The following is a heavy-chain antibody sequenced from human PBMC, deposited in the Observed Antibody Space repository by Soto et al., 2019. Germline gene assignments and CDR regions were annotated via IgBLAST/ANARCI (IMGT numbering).Heavy chain of an antibody. CDR3: ARPLTLIRVWFDP. CDR2: INHSGNT. CDR1: GGSFSGYY. D-gene: IGHD3-10*01. Sequence: QGQLQQWGAGLLKPSETLSLTCAVYGGSFSGYYWSWIRQPPGKGLEWIGEINHSGNTNYNPSLKSRVTISVDTSKNQFSLKLSPVTAADTAVYYCARPLTLIRVWFDPWGQGTLVTVSS. J-gene: IGHJ5*02. V-gene: IGHV4-34*01.